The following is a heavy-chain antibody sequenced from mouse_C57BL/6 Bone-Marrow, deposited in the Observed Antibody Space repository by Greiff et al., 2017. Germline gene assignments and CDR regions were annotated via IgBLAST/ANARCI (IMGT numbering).Heavy chain of an antibody. V-gene: IGHV5-4*01. Sequence: VQLKESGGGLVKPGGSLTLSCAASGFTFSSYAMSWVRQTPEKRLEWVATISDGGSYTYYPDNVKGRFTISRDNAKNNLYLQMSHLKSEDTAMYYCARGYDYAEDYAMDYWGQGTSVTVSS. J-gene: IGHJ4*01. CDR3: ARGYDYAEDYAMDY. CDR1: GFTFSSYA. D-gene: IGHD2-4*01. CDR2: ISDGGSYT.